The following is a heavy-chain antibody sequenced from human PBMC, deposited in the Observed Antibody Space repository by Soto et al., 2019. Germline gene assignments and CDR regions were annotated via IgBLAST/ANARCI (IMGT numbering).Heavy chain of an antibody. D-gene: IGHD3-22*01. CDR2: IYYSGST. CDR1: GGSISSGGYY. J-gene: IGHJ3*02. V-gene: IGHV4-31*03. Sequence: QVQLQESGPGLVKPSQTLSLTCTVSGGSISSGGYYWSWIRQHPGKGLEWIGYIYYSGSTYYNPSLKSRVTISVDPSKNQFSLKLSSVTAADTAVYYCARGLNYDSSGYLDAFDIWGQGTMVTVSS. CDR3: ARGLNYDSSGYLDAFDI.